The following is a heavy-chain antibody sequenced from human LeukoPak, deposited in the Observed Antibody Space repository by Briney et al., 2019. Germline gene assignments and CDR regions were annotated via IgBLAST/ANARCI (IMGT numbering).Heavy chain of an antibody. D-gene: IGHD1/OR15-1a*01. CDR1: GFTFSSYD. J-gene: IGHJ4*02. V-gene: IGHV3-13*01. Sequence: PGGSLRLSCAASGFTFSSYDMHWVRQATGKGLEWVSAIGTAGDTYYPGSVKGRFTISRENAKNSLYLQMNSLRAGDTAVYYCASDRENWYRFDYWGQGTLVTVSS. CDR2: IGTAGDT. CDR3: ASDRENWYRFDY.